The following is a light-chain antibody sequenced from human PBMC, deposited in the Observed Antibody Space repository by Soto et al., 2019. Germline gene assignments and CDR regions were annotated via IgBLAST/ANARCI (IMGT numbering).Light chain of an antibody. CDR3: CSYAGSYTHV. CDR2: DVI. J-gene: IGLJ1*01. Sequence: QSVLTQPRSVSGSPGQSVTISCTGTSSDVGGYNYVSWYQQHLGKAPKLIIYDVIKRPSGVPDRFSGSKSGNTASLTISGLQAEDEADYYCCSYAGSYTHVFGTGTKLTVL. V-gene: IGLV2-11*01. CDR1: SSDVGGYNY.